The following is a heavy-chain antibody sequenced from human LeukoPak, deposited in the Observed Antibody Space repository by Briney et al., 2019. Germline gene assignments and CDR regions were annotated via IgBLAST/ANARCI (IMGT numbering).Heavy chain of an antibody. CDR3: AKGRAAGLRYFDWLLFFDY. J-gene: IGHJ4*02. D-gene: IGHD3-9*01. Sequence: PGGSLRLSCAASGFTFSSYAMSWVRQAPGKGLEWVSAISGSGGSTYYADSVKGRFTISRDNSKNTLYLQMNSLRAEDTAVYYCAKGRAAGLRYFDWLLFFDYWGQGTLVTVSS. V-gene: IGHV3-23*01. CDR1: GFTFSSYA. CDR2: ISGSGGST.